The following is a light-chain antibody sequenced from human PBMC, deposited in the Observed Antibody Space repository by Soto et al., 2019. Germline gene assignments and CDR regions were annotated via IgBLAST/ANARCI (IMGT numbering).Light chain of an antibody. J-gene: IGLJ2*01. CDR1: SSDVGGYNY. V-gene: IGLV2-8*01. CDR2: EVS. Sequence: QSALTQPPSASGSPGQSVTIPCTGTSSDVGGYNYVSWYQQHAGKAPKLMIYEVSKRPSGVPDRFSGSKSGNTASLTDSGLQAEDESDYYCSSYAGNNNVIFGGGTKLTVL. CDR3: SSYAGNNNVI.